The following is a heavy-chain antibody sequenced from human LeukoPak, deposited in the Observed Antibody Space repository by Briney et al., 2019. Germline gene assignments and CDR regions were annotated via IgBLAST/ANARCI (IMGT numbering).Heavy chain of an antibody. CDR1: GGSISIISSSTYY. CDR2: LYYGENS. J-gene: IGHJ4*02. CDR3: ARQLPTAAADTRGYFDY. V-gene: IGHV4-39*01. Sequence: PSETLSLTCTVSGGSISIISSSTYYWGWIRQAPGKGLEWIGSLYYGENSHYNPSLKSRATLSVDTSNNQFSLKLTSVTAADAAVYFCARQLPTAAADTRGYFDYWDQGTVVTVSS. D-gene: IGHD6-25*01.